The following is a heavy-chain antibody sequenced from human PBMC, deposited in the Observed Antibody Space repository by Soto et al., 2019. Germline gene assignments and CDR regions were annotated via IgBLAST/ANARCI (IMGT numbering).Heavy chain of an antibody. D-gene: IGHD2-15*01. CDR2: IVVGSGNT. CDR1: GFTFTSSA. J-gene: IGHJ6*02. Sequence: SVKVSCKASGFTFTSSAVQWVRQARGQRLEWIGWIVVGSGNTNYAQKFQERVTITRDMSTSTAYMELSSLRSEDTAVYYCAALRIADYGMDVWGQGTTVTVSS. CDR3: AALRIADYGMDV. V-gene: IGHV1-58*01.